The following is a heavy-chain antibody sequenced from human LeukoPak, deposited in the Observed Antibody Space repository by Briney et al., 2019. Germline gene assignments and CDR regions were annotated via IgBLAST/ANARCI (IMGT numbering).Heavy chain of an antibody. D-gene: IGHD3-10*01. CDR2: ISGSGDST. CDR3: AKETPFNYGPCLDC. V-gene: IGHV3-23*01. Sequence: PGGSLRLSCAASGFTFNNYAMSWVRQAPGKGLEWVSAISGSGDSTYYADSVKGRFTISRDISKNTLYLQMNSLRAEGTAVYHCAKETPFNYGPCLDCGGQGPLVTAS. CDR1: GFTFNNYA. J-gene: IGHJ4*02.